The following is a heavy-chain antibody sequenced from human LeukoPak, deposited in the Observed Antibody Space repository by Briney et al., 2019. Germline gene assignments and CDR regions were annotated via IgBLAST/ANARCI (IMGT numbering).Heavy chain of an antibody. V-gene: IGHV1-2*02. CDR2: INPNSGGT. CDR3: ARGGGYCNSTSCYPFDY. D-gene: IGHD2-2*01. CDR1: GYTLTELS. Sequence: ASVKVSCKVSGYTLTELSMHWVRQAPGQGLEWMGWINPNSGGTNYAQKFQGRVTMTRDTSISTAYMELSRLRSDDTAVYYCARGGGYCNSTSCYPFDYWGQGTLVTVSS. J-gene: IGHJ4*02.